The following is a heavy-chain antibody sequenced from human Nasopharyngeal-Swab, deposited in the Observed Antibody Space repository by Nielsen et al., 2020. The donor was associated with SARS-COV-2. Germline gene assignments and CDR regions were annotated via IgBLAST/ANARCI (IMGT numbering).Heavy chain of an antibody. J-gene: IGHJ4*02. CDR1: GYTFTSYA. D-gene: IGHD5-12*01. V-gene: IGHV1-3*01. CDR2: INAGNGNT. Sequence: ASVKVSCKASGYTFTSYAMHWVRQAPGQRLEWMGWINAGNGNTKYSQKFQGRVTITRDTSASTAYMELSSLRSEDTAVYYCARGVSWSRLRLGGLDYWGQGTPVTVSS. CDR3: ARGVSWSRLRLGGLDY.